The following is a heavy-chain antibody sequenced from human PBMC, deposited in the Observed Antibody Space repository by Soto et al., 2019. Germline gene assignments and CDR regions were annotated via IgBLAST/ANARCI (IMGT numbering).Heavy chain of an antibody. CDR1: GFTFSSYA. D-gene: IGHD3-22*01. CDR2: ISYDGSNK. V-gene: IGHV3-30-3*01. Sequence: GGSLRLSCAASGFTFSSYAMHWVRQAPGKGLEWVAVISYDGSNKYYADSVKGRFTISRDNSKNTLYLQMNSPRAEDTAVYYCARDSDSSGYYFDYWGQGTLVTVSS. CDR3: ARDSDSSGYYFDY. J-gene: IGHJ4*02.